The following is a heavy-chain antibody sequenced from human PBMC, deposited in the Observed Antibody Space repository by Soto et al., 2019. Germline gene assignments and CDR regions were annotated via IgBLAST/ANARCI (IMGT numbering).Heavy chain of an antibody. V-gene: IGHV3-7*01. D-gene: IGHD2-15*01. CDR1: GFTFSRYW. CDR3: ASAMGSYGCSKHPFYI. CDR2: IKHDGSEK. Sequence: GGSLRLSCAASGFTFSRYWMDWVRQAPRKGLEWVATIKHDGSEKYYVDSVKGRFIISRDNAKNSVFLQMNGLRVEDTAVYFCASAMGSYGCSKHPFYIWGQGTMDTVSS. J-gene: IGHJ3*02.